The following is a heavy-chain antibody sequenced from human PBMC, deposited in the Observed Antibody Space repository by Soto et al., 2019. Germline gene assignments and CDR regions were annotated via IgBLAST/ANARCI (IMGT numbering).Heavy chain of an antibody. J-gene: IGHJ6*03. V-gene: IGHV1-2*04. D-gene: IGHD3-10*01. Sequence: ASVKVSCKASGYTFTGYYMHWVRQAPGQGLEWMGWINPNSGGTNYAQKFQGWVTMTRDTSISTAYMELSRLRSDDTAVYYCARGDEVRGVIIYYMDVWGKGTTVTVSS. CDR3: ARGDEVRGVIIYYMDV. CDR1: GYTFTGYY. CDR2: INPNSGGT.